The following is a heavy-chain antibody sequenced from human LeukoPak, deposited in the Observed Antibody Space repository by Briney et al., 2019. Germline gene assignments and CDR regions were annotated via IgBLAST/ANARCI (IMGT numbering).Heavy chain of an antibody. CDR1: RGSITSHY. D-gene: IGHD3-10*01. Sequence: SETLSLTCTVSRGSITSHYWTWIRQPPGKGLEWIGYIYYSGSTNYNPSLKSRVTISVDTSKNQFSLKLSSVTAADTAVYYCARAIWFGELLGIDYWGQGTLVTVSS. V-gene: IGHV4-59*11. CDR3: ARAIWFGELLGIDY. CDR2: IYYSGST. J-gene: IGHJ4*02.